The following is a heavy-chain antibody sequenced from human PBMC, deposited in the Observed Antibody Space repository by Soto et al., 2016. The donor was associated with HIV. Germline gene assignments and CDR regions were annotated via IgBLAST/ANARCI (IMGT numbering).Heavy chain of an antibody. J-gene: IGHJ4*02. Sequence: EVQLLDSGGGLVQPGGSLRLSCAASGFSFSTYAMSWVRQAPGKGLEWVASISGSGSSTYYADSVKGRFTISRDNAKNLLYLQMNSLRAEDTAVYYCARAETYSSSYQDWGQGTLVTVSS. CDR2: ISGSGSST. V-gene: IGHV3-23*01. CDR3: ARAETYSSSYQD. CDR1: GFSFSTYA. D-gene: IGHD6-13*01.